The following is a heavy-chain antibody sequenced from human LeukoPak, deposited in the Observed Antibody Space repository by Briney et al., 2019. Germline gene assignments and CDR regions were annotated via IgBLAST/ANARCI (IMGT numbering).Heavy chain of an antibody. CDR3: AKEVPTSSGYYDSSSAFDI. Sequence: ASVKVSCKASGYTFTSYYMHWVRQAPGQGLEWVGIINPSGGSTSYAQKFQGRVTMTRDMSTSTVYMELSSLRSEDTAVYYCAKEVPTSSGYYDSSSAFDIWGQGTMVTVSS. CDR2: INPSGGST. CDR1: GYTFTSYY. D-gene: IGHD3-22*01. V-gene: IGHV1-46*01. J-gene: IGHJ3*02.